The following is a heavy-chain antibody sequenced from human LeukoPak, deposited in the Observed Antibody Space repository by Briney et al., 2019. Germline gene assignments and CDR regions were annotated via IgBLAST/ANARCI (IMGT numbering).Heavy chain of an antibody. CDR1: GYTFTRYG. D-gene: IGHD3-16*01. CDR2: ISTNNGHK. J-gene: IGHJ4*02. Sequence: VASVKVSCKTSGYTFTRYGISWVRQAPGQGLEWMVWISTNNGHKNSAQSFQGRVTMTRDAATSTAYMELRSLRSDDTAVYFCARDENWVVYEWGQGTLVTVSS. CDR3: ARDENWVVYE. V-gene: IGHV1-18*01.